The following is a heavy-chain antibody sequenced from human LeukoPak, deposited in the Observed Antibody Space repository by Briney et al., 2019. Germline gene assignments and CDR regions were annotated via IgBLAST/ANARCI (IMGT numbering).Heavy chain of an antibody. CDR2: INHSGST. D-gene: IGHD3-22*01. V-gene: IGHV4-34*01. Sequence: SETLSLSCAVYGGSFSGYYWSWLRQPPGKGLEWIGEINHSGSTNYNPSLKSRVTISLDTSMNQFSLKLSSVTAADTAVYYCARLSSRRFPPTYSFDRRNYFDYWGQGTLVTVSS. J-gene: IGHJ4*02. CDR1: GGSFSGYY. CDR3: ARLSSRRFPPTYSFDRRNYFDY.